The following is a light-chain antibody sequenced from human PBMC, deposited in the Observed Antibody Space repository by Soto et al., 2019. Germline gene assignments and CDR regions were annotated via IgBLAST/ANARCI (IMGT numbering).Light chain of an antibody. V-gene: IGLV2-14*01. Sequence: QSALTQPASVSGSPGQSITISCTGTNSDVGDYNYVSWYQRHPGKAPKVMIYEVSHRPSGVSNRFSGSKSGNTASLTISGLQAEDEADYYCSSYTSSATFVFGTGTKVTVL. CDR2: EVS. J-gene: IGLJ1*01. CDR1: NSDVGDYNY. CDR3: SSYTSSATFV.